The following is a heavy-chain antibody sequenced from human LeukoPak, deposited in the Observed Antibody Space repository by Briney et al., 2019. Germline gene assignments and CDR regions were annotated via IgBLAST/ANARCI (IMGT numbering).Heavy chain of an antibody. CDR1: GGSISSGSYY. Sequence: SQTLSLTCTVSGGSISSGSYYGSWIRQPAGKGLEWIGRIYTSGRTNYNPSLKSRVTISGDTSKSQFSLKLSSVTAADTAVYYCARERSSGWYFAFDIWGQGTMLTVPS. CDR3: ARERSSGWYFAFDI. V-gene: IGHV4-61*02. D-gene: IGHD6-19*01. CDR2: IYTSGRT. J-gene: IGHJ3*02.